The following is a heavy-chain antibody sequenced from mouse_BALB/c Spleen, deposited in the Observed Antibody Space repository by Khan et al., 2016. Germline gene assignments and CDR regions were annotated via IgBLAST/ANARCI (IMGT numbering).Heavy chain of an antibody. CDR3: AREYYRYGEGLAY. V-gene: IGHV1S56*01. D-gene: IGHD2-14*01. CDR1: GYTFTTYY. Sequence: QVQLQQPGPELVKPGASVRISCKASGYTFTTYYIHWVKQRPGQGLEWIGWIYPGNVNTKYNEKFKGKATLTADKSSSTAYMQLSSLTSEDSAVYFGAREYYRYGEGLAYWGQGTLVTVSA. CDR2: IYPGNVNT. J-gene: IGHJ3*01.